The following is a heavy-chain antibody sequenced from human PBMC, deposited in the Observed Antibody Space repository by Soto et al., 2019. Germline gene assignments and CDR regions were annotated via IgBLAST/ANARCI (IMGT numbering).Heavy chain of an antibody. V-gene: IGHV1-8*01. Sequence: ASVKVSCKASGYTFTSYDINWVRQATGQGLEWMGWMNPNSGNTGYAQKFQGRVTMTRNTSISTAYMELSSLRSEDTAVYYCASGGYDILTGLTIDFWGQGTLVTVSS. CDR2: MNPNSGNT. CDR3: ASGGYDILTGLTIDF. D-gene: IGHD3-9*01. CDR1: GYTFTSYD. J-gene: IGHJ4*02.